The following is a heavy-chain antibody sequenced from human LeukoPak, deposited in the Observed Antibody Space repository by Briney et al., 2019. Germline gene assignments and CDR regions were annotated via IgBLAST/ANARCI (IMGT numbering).Heavy chain of an antibody. J-gene: IGHJ4*02. Sequence: GRSLRLSCTASGFTFSDYAMTWVRQAPGKGLEWVGFIRNKANGGTADYAASVKGRFTISRDDSKTIAYLQMNSLSAEDTAIYYCSKGQELDDGVLESWGRGTLVTVSS. V-gene: IGHV3-49*04. D-gene: IGHD1-1*01. CDR1: GFTFSDYA. CDR3: SKGQELDDGVLES. CDR2: IRNKANGGTA.